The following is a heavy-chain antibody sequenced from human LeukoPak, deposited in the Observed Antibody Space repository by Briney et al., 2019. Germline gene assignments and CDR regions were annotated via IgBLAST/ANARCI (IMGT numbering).Heavy chain of an antibody. CDR2: IYYSGST. D-gene: IGHD3-10*01. J-gene: IGHJ6*02. V-gene: IGHV4-59*08. CDR1: GGSISSYY. Sequence: SETLSLTCTVSGGSISSYYWSWIRQPPGKGLEWIGYIYYSGSTNYNPSLKSRVTISVDTSKNQFSLKLSSVTAADTAVYYCARYGSYHGSGSYWVPDYYYGMDVWGQGTTVTVSS. CDR3: ARYGSYHGSGSYWVPDYYYGMDV.